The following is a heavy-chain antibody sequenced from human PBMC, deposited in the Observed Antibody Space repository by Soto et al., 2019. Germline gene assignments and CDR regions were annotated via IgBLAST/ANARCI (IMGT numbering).Heavy chain of an antibody. CDR3: ARLVGNSWLDH. V-gene: IGHV6-1*01. Sequence: SETLSLTCTVSGVSTNSATWDWIRQSPSRGLEWLGRTYYRSIWQTEYAVSVKSRKTINPDASKNQFSLQLNSVTPEDTAMYYCARLVGNSWLDHWGQGTLVTVSS. CDR1: GVSTNSAT. D-gene: IGHD6-6*01. CDR2: TYYRSIWQT. J-gene: IGHJ5*02.